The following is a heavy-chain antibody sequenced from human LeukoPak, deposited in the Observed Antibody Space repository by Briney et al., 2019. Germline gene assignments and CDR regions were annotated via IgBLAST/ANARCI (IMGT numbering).Heavy chain of an antibody. V-gene: IGHV4-39*01. CDR1: GGSISSSSYY. Sequence: SETLSLTCTVSGGSISSSSYYWGWIRQPPGKGLEWIGSIYYSGSTYYNPSLKSRVTISVDTSKNQFSLKLSSVTAADTAVYYCASGSWWRGDIVVAPAVMIDYWGQGTLVTVSS. CDR2: IYYSGST. J-gene: IGHJ4*02. CDR3: ASGSWWRGDIVVAPAVMIDY. D-gene: IGHD2-2*01.